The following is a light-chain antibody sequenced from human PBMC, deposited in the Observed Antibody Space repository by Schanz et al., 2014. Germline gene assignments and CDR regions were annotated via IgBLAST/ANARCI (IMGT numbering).Light chain of an antibody. J-gene: IGKJ1*01. Sequence: DIQMTQSPSTLSASVGDRVTITCRASQSISSWLAWFQQKPGKAPKLLICDASSLESGVPSRFSGSGSGTEFTLTISSLQPDDFATYFCQQYYNYPRTFGQGTKVEIK. CDR3: QQYYNYPRT. V-gene: IGKV1-5*01. CDR1: QSISSW. CDR2: DAS.